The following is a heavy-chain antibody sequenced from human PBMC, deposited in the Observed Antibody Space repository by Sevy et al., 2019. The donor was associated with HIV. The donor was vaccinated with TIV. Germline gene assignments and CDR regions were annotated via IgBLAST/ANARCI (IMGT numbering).Heavy chain of an antibody. CDR1: GFTFSDFA. D-gene: IGHD2-8*01. J-gene: IGHJ4*02. Sequence: GGSLSLSCAASGFTFSDFAMNWVRQPPGKGLEWVCGFSGSGESTYYADSVKGRFTISRDNSKNTLYLQMNSLRAEDTATYYCAIRNGSYWGQGSLVTVSS. CDR2: FSGSGEST. CDR3: AIRNGSY. V-gene: IGHV3-23*01.